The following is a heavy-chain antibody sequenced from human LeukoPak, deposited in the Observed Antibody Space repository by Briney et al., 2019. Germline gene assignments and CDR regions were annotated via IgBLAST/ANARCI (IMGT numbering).Heavy chain of an antibody. CDR3: ARDRGDYESSGYYDY. J-gene: IGHJ4*02. CDR2: ISGSGGST. V-gene: IGHV3-23*01. CDR1: GFTFSSYA. D-gene: IGHD3-22*01. Sequence: GGSLRLSCAASGFTFSSYAMSWVRQAPGKGLEWVSAISGSGGSTFYADSVAGRFTISRDNSRNTLYLQMNSLRAEDTAVYYCARDRGDYESSGYYDYWGQGTLVTVSS.